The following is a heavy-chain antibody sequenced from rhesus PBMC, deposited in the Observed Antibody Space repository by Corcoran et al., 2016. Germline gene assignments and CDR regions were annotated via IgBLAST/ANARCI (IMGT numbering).Heavy chain of an antibody. Sequence: QVQLQESGPGVVKPSETLSLTCAVSGGSISDSYRWSWIRQPPGKGLEWIGYIYVSSTSTNYNPSLKSRVTISKDTSKNQFSLKLSSVTAADTAVYYCARDPRGAAALFWGQGVLVTVSS. J-gene: IGHJ4*01. CDR2: IYVSSTST. CDR3: ARDPRGAAALF. D-gene: IGHD6-25*01. CDR1: GGSISDSYR. V-gene: IGHV4S10*01.